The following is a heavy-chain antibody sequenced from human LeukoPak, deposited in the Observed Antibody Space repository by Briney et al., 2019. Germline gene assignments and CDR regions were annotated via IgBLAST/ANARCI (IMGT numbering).Heavy chain of an antibody. CDR2: IYYGGST. CDR3: ARLPTVTFFDY. D-gene: IGHD4-17*01. Sequence: PSETLSLTCTVSGGSMSSSSYYWGWIRQPPGKGLVWIGSIYYGGSTYYNPSLKSRVTISVDTSKNQFSLKLSSVTAADTAVYYCARLPTVTFFDYWGQGTLVTVSS. CDR1: GGSMSSSSYY. V-gene: IGHV4-39*01. J-gene: IGHJ4*02.